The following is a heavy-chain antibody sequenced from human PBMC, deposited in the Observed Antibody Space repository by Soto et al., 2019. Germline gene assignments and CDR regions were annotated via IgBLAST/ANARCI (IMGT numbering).Heavy chain of an antibody. J-gene: IGHJ4*02. D-gene: IGHD5-18*01. CDR2: IWYDGSYK. CDR3: ARSPAGYSYGYGADY. V-gene: IGHV3-33*01. Sequence: GGSLRLSCAASGFTFSTYGMHWVRQAPGKGLEWMAVIWYDGSYKYYADSVKGRFTISRDNSNNTLYLQMNSLRAEDTAVYYCARSPAGYSYGYGADYWGQGTLVTVSS. CDR1: GFTFSTYG.